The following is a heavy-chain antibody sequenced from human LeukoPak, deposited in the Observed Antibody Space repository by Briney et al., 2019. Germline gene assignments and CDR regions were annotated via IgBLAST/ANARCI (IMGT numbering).Heavy chain of an antibody. CDR1: GGSISSGDYY. CDR3: ARGRGVLRYFDWLLYFDY. D-gene: IGHD3-9*01. CDR2: IYYSGST. V-gene: IGHV4-30-4*01. J-gene: IGHJ4*02. Sequence: PSETLSLTCTVSGGSISSGDYYWSWIRQPPGKGLEWIGYIYYSGSTYYNPSLKSRVTIPVDTSKNQFSLKLSSVTAADTAVYYCARGRGVLRYFDWLLYFDYWGQGTLVTVSS.